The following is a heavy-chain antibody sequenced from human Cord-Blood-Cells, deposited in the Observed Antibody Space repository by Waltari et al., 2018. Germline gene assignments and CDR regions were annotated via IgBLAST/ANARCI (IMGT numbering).Heavy chain of an antibody. CDR3: ASCPTPVDYYFDY. Sequence: QVQLVQSGAEVKKPGSSVKVSCKAPGGTVSSYAISWVRQAPGQGLEWMGGIIPIFGTANYAQKFQGRVTITADESTSTAYMELSSLRSEDTAVYYCASCPTPVDYYFDYWGQGTLVTVSS. D-gene: IGHD2-15*01. J-gene: IGHJ4*02. CDR2: IIPIFGTA. CDR1: GGTVSSYA. V-gene: IGHV1-69*01.